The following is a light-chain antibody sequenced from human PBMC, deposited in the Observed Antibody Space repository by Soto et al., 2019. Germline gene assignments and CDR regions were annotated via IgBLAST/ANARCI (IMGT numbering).Light chain of an antibody. CDR3: CSSAPESTYV. CDR1: SSDVGGYDF. V-gene: IGLV2-14*03. Sequence: QSALTQPASVSGSPGQSITISCTGTSSDVGGYDFVSWYQHHPGKAPRLMIYDVSHRPSGVSDRFSASKSGNTASLTISGLLAEDEADYFCCSSAPESTYVFGTGTKLTVL. CDR2: DVS. J-gene: IGLJ1*01.